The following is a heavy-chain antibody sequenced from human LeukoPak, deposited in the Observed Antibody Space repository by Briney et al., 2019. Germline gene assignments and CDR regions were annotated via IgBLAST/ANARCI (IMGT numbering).Heavy chain of an antibody. CDR2: IGKTGSHT. J-gene: IGHJ4*02. Sequence: GGSLRLSCAASGFTFSDFYMNWIRQAPGKGLEWISFIGKTGSHTHYAESVKGRFTISRDNAKKSVFLQMNSLRAEDTAIYYCARDPWGTHAYWGQGTLVTVSS. V-gene: IGHV3-11*06. CDR1: GFTFSDFY. D-gene: IGHD3-16*01. CDR3: ARDPWGTHAY.